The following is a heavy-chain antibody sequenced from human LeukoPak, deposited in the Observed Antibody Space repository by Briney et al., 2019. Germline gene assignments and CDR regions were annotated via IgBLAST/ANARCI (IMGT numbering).Heavy chain of an antibody. CDR2: ESHDGSNT. CDR1: GFTLRSYG. Sequence: PGRSLRLSCAPSGFTLRSYGMHWARHAPGGGLEWVAVESHDGSNTNYADSVKGRFTISRDNSKNTLYLQMNSLRAEDTAVYYCAKDTPLSSWGQGTMVTVSS. CDR3: AKDTPLSS. J-gene: IGHJ3*01. V-gene: IGHV3-30*18.